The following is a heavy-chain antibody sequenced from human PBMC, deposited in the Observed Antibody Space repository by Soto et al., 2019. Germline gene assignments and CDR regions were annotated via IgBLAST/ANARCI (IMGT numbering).Heavy chain of an antibody. CDR1: GGYTSSDND. CDR3: AREGGESSDGLYYFDS. Sequence: SETLSLTCTVSGGYTSSDNDWSWIRQHPGKGLEWIGHIYYSGNTDYNPSLKSRLAISIDTSKNQFSLKLSSVTAADTAVYFCAREGGESSDGLYYFDSWGQGSLVNVSS. D-gene: IGHD3-16*01. CDR2: IYYSGNT. J-gene: IGHJ4*02. V-gene: IGHV4-30-4*01.